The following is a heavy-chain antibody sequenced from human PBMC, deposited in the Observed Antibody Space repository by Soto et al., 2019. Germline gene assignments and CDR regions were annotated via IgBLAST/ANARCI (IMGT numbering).Heavy chain of an antibody. CDR3: AKYGSGSYLGYFDY. CDR2: ISGSGGGT. J-gene: IGHJ4*02. D-gene: IGHD3-10*01. CDR1: GFTFSSYA. V-gene: IGHV3-23*01. Sequence: GGSLRLSCAASGFTFSSYAMSWVRQAPGKGLEWVSAISGSGGGTYYADSVKGRFTISRDNSKNTLYLQMNNLRAEDTAVYYCAKYGSGSYLGYFDYWGQGTLVTVSS.